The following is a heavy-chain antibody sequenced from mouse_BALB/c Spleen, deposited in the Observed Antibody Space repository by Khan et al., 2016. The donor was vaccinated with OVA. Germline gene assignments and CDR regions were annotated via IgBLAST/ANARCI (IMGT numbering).Heavy chain of an antibody. D-gene: IGHD2-10*01. V-gene: IGHV9-3-1*01. Sequence: QIQLVQSGPELKKPGETVKISCKASGYTFTNYGVNWVKQAPGKGLKWMGWINTYTGEPTYADDFKGRFAFSLETSASTAYLQIDNLKNEDTATYFCARPPYFSYVLDSWGQGTSVTVSS. CDR1: GYTFTNYG. CDR2: INTYTGEP. CDR3: ARPPYFSYVLDS. J-gene: IGHJ4*01.